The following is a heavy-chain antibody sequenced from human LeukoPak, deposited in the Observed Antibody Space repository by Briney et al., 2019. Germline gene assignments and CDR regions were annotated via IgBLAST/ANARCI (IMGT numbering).Heavy chain of an antibody. D-gene: IGHD3-9*01. Sequence: PGGSLRLSCAASGFPFGSFAMSWVRQAPGKGLEWVSAISGSGGSTYYADSVKGRFTISRDNSKNTLYLQMNSLRAEDTAVYYCAKSQGLSNYDILTGYYAYFDYWGQGTLVTVSS. J-gene: IGHJ4*02. V-gene: IGHV3-23*01. CDR3: AKSQGLSNYDILTGYYAYFDY. CDR2: ISGSGGST. CDR1: GFPFGSFA.